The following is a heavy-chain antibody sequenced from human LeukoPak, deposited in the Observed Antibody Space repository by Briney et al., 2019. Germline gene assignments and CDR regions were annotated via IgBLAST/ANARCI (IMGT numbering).Heavy chain of an antibody. CDR3: ASITIFGVVRVDY. CDR1: GVSIRSSIYN. Sequence: SETLSLTCSVSGVSIRSSIYNWGWIRQPPGKGLEWIGNIYYSGSTSYNPSLKSRVTISVDTSKNQFSLRLSSVTAADTAVYYCASITIFGVVRVDYWGQGTLVTVSS. V-gene: IGHV4-39*01. J-gene: IGHJ4*02. D-gene: IGHD3-3*01. CDR2: IYYSGST.